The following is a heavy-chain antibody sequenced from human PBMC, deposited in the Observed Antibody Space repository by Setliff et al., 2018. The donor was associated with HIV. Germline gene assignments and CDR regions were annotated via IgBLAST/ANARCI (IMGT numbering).Heavy chain of an antibody. V-gene: IGHV4-39*07. CDR2: IYYSGIT. CDR1: GGSMTSSNYY. Sequence: SETLSLTCTVSGGSMTSSNYYWGWIRQPPGKGLEWIGNIYYSGITYYNPSLKSRVTISVDASKSQFSLKVSSVTAADAAVYYCARAQLRYLANDFYFDFWGQGTPVTVSS. J-gene: IGHJ4*02. CDR3: ARAQLRYLANDFYFDF. D-gene: IGHD3-9*01.